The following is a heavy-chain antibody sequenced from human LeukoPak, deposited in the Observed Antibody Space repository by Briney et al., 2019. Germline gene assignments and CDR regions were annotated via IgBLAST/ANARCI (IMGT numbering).Heavy chain of an antibody. D-gene: IGHD1-1*01. J-gene: IGHJ4*02. Sequence: PSETLSLTCTVSGGSVSGDGYYWSWIRQSPGKGLESIGYIFYSGSTNYNPSLKSRVTISVDTSNNQFSLKLSSVTAADTAVYYCARAPYNWNDVGLDYWGQGTLVTVSS. CDR1: GGSVSGDGYY. V-gene: IGHV4-61*08. CDR2: IFYSGST. CDR3: ARAPYNWNDVGLDY.